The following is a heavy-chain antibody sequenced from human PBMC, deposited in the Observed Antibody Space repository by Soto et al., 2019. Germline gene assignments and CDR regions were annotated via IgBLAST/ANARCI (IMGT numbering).Heavy chain of an antibody. CDR3: ARDSSWATLTYFDY. D-gene: IGHD5-12*01. CDR2: KSYDGSNK. Sequence: SLRLTSAASGIPVRSYPMQRFRLSPVKGVEWVAVKSYDGSNKYDADSVKGRFTISRDNSKSTLYPQMNSLRAEDTAVYYCARDSSWATLTYFDYWGQGTLVTVSS. CDR1: GIPVRSYP. V-gene: IGHV3-30-3*01. J-gene: IGHJ4*02.